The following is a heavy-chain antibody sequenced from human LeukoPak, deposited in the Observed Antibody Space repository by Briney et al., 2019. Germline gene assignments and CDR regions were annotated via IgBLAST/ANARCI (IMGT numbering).Heavy chain of an antibody. CDR3: ASRTISYMVAIFEY. Sequence: PSETLSLTCTVSGGSISTYYWSWIRQPPGKGLEWIGYIYYSGSTNYNPSLKSRVTISVDTSKNQFSLKLSSVTAADTAVYYCASRTISYMVAIFEYWGQGTLVTVSS. J-gene: IGHJ4*02. CDR1: GGSISTYY. D-gene: IGHD5-12*01. V-gene: IGHV4-59*08. CDR2: IYYSGST.